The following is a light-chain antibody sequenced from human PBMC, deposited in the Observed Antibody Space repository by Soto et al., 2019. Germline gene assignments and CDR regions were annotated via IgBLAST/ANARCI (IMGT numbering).Light chain of an antibody. Sequence: DIQLTQSPSFLSASVGDRVTITCQASQGISSYLAWYQQKPGKAPKLLIYGASTLQSGVPSRFSGSGSGTEFTLTISSLQPEDFATYYCQQLYSYPRTFGPGTKVDIK. CDR1: QGISSY. V-gene: IGKV1-9*01. CDR3: QQLYSYPRT. CDR2: GAS. J-gene: IGKJ3*01.